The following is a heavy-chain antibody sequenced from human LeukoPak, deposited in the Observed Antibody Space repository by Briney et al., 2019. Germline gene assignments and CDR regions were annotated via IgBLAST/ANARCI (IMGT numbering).Heavy chain of an antibody. D-gene: IGHD3-10*01. Sequence: GGSLRLSCAASGFTFSSYWMSWVRQAPGKGLEWVANIKQDGSEKYYVDSVKGRFTISRDNAKNSLYLQMNSLRAEDTAVYYCARDQYLDAFDIWGQGTMVTVSP. CDR2: IKQDGSEK. V-gene: IGHV3-7*01. CDR1: GFTFSSYW. CDR3: ARDQYLDAFDI. J-gene: IGHJ3*02.